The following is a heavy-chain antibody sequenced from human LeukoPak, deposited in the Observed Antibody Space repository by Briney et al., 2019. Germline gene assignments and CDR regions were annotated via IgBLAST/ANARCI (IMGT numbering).Heavy chain of an antibody. D-gene: IGHD6-13*01. CDR3: ARGTIAAAGPYQL. J-gene: IGHJ4*02. CDR2: IYYSGST. V-gene: IGHV4-30-4*01. Sequence: SQTLSLTCTVSGGSTSSGDYYWSWIRQPPGKGLEWIGYIYYSGSTYYNPSLKSRVTISVDTSKNQFSLKLSSVTAADTAVYYCARGTIAAAGPYQLWGQGTLVTVSS. CDR1: GGSTSSGDYY.